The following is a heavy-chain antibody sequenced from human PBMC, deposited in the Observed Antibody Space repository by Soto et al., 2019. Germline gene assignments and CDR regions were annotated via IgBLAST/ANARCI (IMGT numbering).Heavy chain of an antibody. J-gene: IGHJ6*01. CDR2: INLIDSYI. CDR3: ARPLGGDSSGYYSSYYAMDV. CDR1: GSTLTTFW. Sequence: PGESLKISRQASGSTLTTFWIGWVRQMPGKGLEWVGRINLIDSYINYNPSFHGHVTLAFDRSSNTAYLQWRSLKASDSAIYYCARPLGGDSSGYYSSYYAMDVWGQGTTVTVSS. V-gene: IGHV5-10-1*01. D-gene: IGHD3-22*01.